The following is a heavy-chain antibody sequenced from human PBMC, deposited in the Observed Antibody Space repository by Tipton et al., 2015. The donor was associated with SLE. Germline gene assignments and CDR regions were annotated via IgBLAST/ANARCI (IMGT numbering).Heavy chain of an antibody. CDR1: GGSVSSGSYY. Sequence: TLSLTCTVSGGSVSSGSYYWSWIRQPPGKGLEWIGEINHSGSTNYNPSLKSRVTISVDTSKNQFSLKLSSVTAADTAVYYWARGGSSSLEFDYWGQGTLVTVSS. V-gene: IGHV4-39*07. J-gene: IGHJ4*02. CDR3: ARGGSSSLEFDY. CDR2: INHSGST. D-gene: IGHD6-13*01.